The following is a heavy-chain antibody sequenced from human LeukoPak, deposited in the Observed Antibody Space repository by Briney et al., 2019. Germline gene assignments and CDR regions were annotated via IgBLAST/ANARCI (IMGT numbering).Heavy chain of an antibody. J-gene: IGHJ3*02. D-gene: IGHD6-13*01. Sequence: ASVKVSCKASGGTFSSYAISWVRQAPGQGLEWMGGIIPIFGTANYAQKFQGRVTMTRDMSTSTVYMELSSLRSEDTAVYYCARVTIAEAFDIWGQGTMVTVSS. V-gene: IGHV1-69*05. CDR3: ARVTIAEAFDI. CDR2: IIPIFGTA. CDR1: GGTFSSYA.